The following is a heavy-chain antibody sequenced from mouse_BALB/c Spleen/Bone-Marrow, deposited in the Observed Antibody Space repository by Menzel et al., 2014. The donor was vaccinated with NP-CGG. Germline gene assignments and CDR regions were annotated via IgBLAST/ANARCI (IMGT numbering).Heavy chain of an antibody. D-gene: IGHD4-1*01. CDR1: GYDFTSYL. CDR2: INPGSGGS. V-gene: IGHV1-54*01. Sequence: QVQLQQSGAEVVRPGTSVMVSCKASGYDFTSYLIEWIKQRPGQGLEWIGVINPGSGGSNYNEKFTGKATLTVDKSSSTAYMQLSSLTSDDSAVYFCARNANWLFTYWGQGTLVTVSA. J-gene: IGHJ3*01. CDR3: ARNANWLFTY.